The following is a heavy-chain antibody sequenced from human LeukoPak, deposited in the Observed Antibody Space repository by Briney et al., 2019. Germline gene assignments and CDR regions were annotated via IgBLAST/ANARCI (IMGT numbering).Heavy chain of an antibody. Sequence: GASVKVSCKASGGTFSSYAISWVRQAPGQGLEWMGGIIPIFGTANYAQKFQGRVTITADESTSTAYVELSSLRSEDTAVYYCARGPTAITMIASWFDPWGQGTLVTVSS. J-gene: IGHJ5*02. CDR3: ARGPTAITMIASWFDP. V-gene: IGHV1-69*13. CDR1: GGTFSSYA. D-gene: IGHD3-22*01. CDR2: IIPIFGTA.